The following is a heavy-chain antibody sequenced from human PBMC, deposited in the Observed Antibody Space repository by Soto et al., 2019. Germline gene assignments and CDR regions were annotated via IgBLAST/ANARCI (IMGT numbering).Heavy chain of an antibody. D-gene: IGHD2-15*01. CDR1: GFTFSNLW. CDR2: IKEDGREK. Sequence: PGGSLRLSCAASGFTFSNLWMSWVRQAPGKGLEWGANIKEDGREKFYVDSVKGRFTISRDNTKNSLYLEMNSLRGEDTALYYCVRDLGRYCSGGSCYSAWGQGTLVTVSS. V-gene: IGHV3-7*01. CDR3: VRDLGRYCSGGSCYSA. J-gene: IGHJ5*02.